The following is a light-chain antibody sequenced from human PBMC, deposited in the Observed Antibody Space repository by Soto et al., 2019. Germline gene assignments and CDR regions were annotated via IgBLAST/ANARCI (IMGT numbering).Light chain of an antibody. CDR3: QVWASTSAQYV. CDR1: NTGSNR. CDR2: DDR. V-gene: IGLV3-21*02. Sequence: SSELTQPPSVPVAPGQTARISCEGDNTGSNRVYCHHQKPGHAPVLVAYDDRHPPAEISERFSGSNSGTTATLTIKRVEAGEETDYYCQVWASTSAQYVFGTGTKVTVL. J-gene: IGLJ1*01.